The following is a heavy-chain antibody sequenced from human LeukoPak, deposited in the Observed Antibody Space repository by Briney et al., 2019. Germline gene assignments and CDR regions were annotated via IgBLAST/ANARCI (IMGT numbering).Heavy chain of an antibody. Sequence: SQTLSLTCTVSGGSISSGDYYWSWIRQPPGKGLEWIGYIYYSGSTYYNPSLKSRVTISVDTSKNQFSLKLSSVTAADTAVYYCARALGEDYYDSSGYYYPNRHQFDYWGQGTLVTVSS. J-gene: IGHJ4*02. CDR2: IYYSGST. CDR3: ARALGEDYYDSSGYYYPNRHQFDY. CDR1: GGSISSGDYY. V-gene: IGHV4-30-4*01. D-gene: IGHD3-22*01.